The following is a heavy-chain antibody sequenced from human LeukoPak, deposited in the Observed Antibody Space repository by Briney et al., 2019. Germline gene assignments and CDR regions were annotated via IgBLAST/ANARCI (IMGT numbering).Heavy chain of an antibody. J-gene: IGHJ6*03. CDR3: ARGPNGWWLRDGYYYYMDV. CDR2: IYYSGST. D-gene: IGHD2-15*01. V-gene: IGHV4-59*01. Sequence: SKTLSLTCTVSGGSISSYYWSWIRQPPGEGLEWIGYIYYSGSTNYNPSLKSRVTISVDTSKNQFSLKLSSVTAADTAVYYCARGPNGWWLRDGYYYYMDVWGKGTTVTVSS. CDR1: GGSISSYY.